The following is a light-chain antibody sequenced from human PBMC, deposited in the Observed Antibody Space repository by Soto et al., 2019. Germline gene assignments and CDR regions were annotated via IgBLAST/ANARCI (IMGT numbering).Light chain of an antibody. CDR1: QDVSNY. V-gene: IGKV1-33*01. Sequence: EIQMTQPLSSLCGSKEDRGAITYQASQDVSNYLNWYQQKLGKAPKLLIYDASNLETGVPSRFSGSGSGTYFSFTISSLQPEDFATYYCQQYSNLITFGQGTRLEIK. CDR3: QQYSNLIT. J-gene: IGKJ5*01. CDR2: DAS.